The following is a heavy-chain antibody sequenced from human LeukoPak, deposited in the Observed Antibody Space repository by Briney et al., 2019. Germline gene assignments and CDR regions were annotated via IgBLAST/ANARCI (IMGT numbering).Heavy chain of an antibody. CDR2: ISYDGSNK. Sequence: GGSLRLSCAASGFTFSSYAMHWVRQAPGKGLEWVAVISYDGSNKYYADSVKGRFTISRDNSKNTLYLQMNSLRAEDTAVYYCARSLYCSSISCFGDRLVYGMDVWGKGTTVTVSS. CDR1: GFTFSSYA. D-gene: IGHD2-2*01. V-gene: IGHV3-30*04. J-gene: IGHJ6*04. CDR3: ARSLYCSSISCFGDRLVYGMDV.